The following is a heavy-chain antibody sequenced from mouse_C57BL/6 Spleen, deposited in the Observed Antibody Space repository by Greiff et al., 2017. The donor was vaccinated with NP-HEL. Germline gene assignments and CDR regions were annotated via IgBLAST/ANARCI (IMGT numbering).Heavy chain of an antibody. J-gene: IGHJ4*01. CDR1: GYTFTSYW. Sequence: QVQLKQPGAELVMPGASVKLSCKASGYTFTSYWMHWVKQRPGQGLEWIGEIDPSDSYTNYNQKFKGKSTLTVDKSSSTAYMQLSSLTSEDSAVYYCARRHYGSSYAMDYWGQGTSVTVSS. CDR2: IDPSDSYT. D-gene: IGHD1-1*01. V-gene: IGHV1-69*01. CDR3: ARRHYGSSYAMDY.